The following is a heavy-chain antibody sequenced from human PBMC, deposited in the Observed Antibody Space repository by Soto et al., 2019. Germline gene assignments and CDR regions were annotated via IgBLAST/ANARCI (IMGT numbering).Heavy chain of an antibody. D-gene: IGHD3-10*01. CDR3: ARDLTRVRGPPDPVYGMDV. CDR2: ISSSSSYI. CDR1: GFTFSSYS. V-gene: IGHV3-21*01. Sequence: PGGSLRLSCAASGFTFSSYSMNWVRQAPGKGLEWVSSISSSSSYIYYADSVKGRFTVSRDNAKNSLYLQMNSLRAEDTAVYYCARDLTRVRGPPDPVYGMDVWGQGTTVTVSS. J-gene: IGHJ6*02.